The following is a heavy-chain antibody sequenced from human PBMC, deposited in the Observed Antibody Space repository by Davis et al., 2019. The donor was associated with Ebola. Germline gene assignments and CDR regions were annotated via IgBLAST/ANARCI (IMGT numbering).Heavy chain of an antibody. CDR2: ISYDGSNK. D-gene: IGHD3-10*01. CDR1: GFTFSSYA. Sequence: GGSLRLSCAASGFTFSSYAMHWVRQAPGKGLEWVAVISYDGSNKYYADSVKGRFTISRDNSKNTLYLQMNSLRAEDTAVYYCAKDLSTPEELLWFGELFDWGQGTLVTVSS. J-gene: IGHJ4*02. CDR3: AKDLSTPEELLWFGELFD. V-gene: IGHV3-30*04.